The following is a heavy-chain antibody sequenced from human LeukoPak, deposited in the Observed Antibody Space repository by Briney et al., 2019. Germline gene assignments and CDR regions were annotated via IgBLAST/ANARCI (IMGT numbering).Heavy chain of an antibody. V-gene: IGHV3-23*01. CDR2: ISGSGGST. CDR3: AKVSRDTAMVDPDFDY. Sequence: PGGSLRLSCAASGFTVSSYAMSWVRQAPGKGLEWVSAISGSGGSTYYADSVKGRFTISRDNSKNTLYLQMNSLRAEDTAVYYCAKVSRDTAMVDPDFDYWGQGTLVTVSS. D-gene: IGHD5-18*01. J-gene: IGHJ4*02. CDR1: GFTVSSYA.